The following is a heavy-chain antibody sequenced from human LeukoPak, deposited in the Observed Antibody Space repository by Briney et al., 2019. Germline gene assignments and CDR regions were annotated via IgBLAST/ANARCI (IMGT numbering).Heavy chain of an antibody. Sequence: GGSLRLSCAASGFTFRSYAVSWVRQAPGKGLDWVSAISGSGGSTYYADSVKGRFTISRDNSKNTLYLQMNSLRAEDTAVYYCAKDRRQLLGSYWGQGTLVTVSS. J-gene: IGHJ4*02. CDR2: ISGSGGST. CDR1: GFTFRSYA. D-gene: IGHD2-2*01. CDR3: AKDRRQLLGSY. V-gene: IGHV3-23*01.